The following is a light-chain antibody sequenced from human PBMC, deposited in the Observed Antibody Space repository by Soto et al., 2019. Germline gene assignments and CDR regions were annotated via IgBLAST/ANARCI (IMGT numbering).Light chain of an antibody. Sequence: EIVMTQSPATLSVSPGERATLSCRASQSVSGNLAWYQQKPGQAPRLLIYGASTRDNGIPARFSGSGSGAEFTLTISSLQSEDFAVYYCQQYNNWFSITFGQGTRLEIK. V-gene: IGKV3-15*01. CDR3: QQYNNWFSIT. J-gene: IGKJ5*01. CDR2: GAS. CDR1: QSVSGN.